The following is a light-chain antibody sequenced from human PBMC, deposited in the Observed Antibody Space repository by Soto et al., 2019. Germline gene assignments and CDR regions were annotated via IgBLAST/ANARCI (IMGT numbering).Light chain of an antibody. CDR2: DAS. Sequence: DIQMTQSPSSLSASVGDRVTITCQASQDISNYLNWYQQKPGKAPKLLIYDASNLETGVPSRFSGSGSGTDFTFTISSLQPEDIATYYCQQYDNLPPFTVGPWTKVDIK. CDR1: QDISNY. V-gene: IGKV1-33*01. J-gene: IGKJ3*01. CDR3: QQYDNLPPFT.